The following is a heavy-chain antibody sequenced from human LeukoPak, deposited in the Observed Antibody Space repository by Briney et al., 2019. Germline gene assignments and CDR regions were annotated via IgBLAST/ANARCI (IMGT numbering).Heavy chain of an antibody. CDR1: GGTFNSYA. CDR3: ARAEDQGRYFDWLPGFDP. Sequence: SVKVSCKTSGGTFNSYAISWVRQAPGQGLEWMGGITAIFRTTNYAQKFQGRVTITADESMSTVYMELSSLRSEDTAVYYCARAEDQGRYFDWLPGFDPWGQGTLVTVSS. J-gene: IGHJ5*02. D-gene: IGHD3-9*01. CDR2: ITAIFRTT. V-gene: IGHV1-69*13.